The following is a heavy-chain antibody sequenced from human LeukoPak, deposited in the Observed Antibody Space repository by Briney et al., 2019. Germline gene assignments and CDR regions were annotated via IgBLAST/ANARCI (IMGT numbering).Heavy chain of an antibody. J-gene: IGHJ5*02. V-gene: IGHV6-1*01. Sequence: SQSYALNSPISENNISCNSAASHCSNHSPSKGLERRGSTYYRSKWYNDYAVSVKSRITINPDTSKNQFSLQLNSVTPEDTAVYYCAREGYSSSWYRDWFDPWGQGTLVTVSS. CDR3: AREGYSSSWYRDWFDP. D-gene: IGHD6-13*01. CDR2: TYYRSKWYN. CDR1: ENNISCNSAA.